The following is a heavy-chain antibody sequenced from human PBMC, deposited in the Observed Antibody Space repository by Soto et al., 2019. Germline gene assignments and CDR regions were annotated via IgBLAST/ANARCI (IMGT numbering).Heavy chain of an antibody. Sequence: GGCLRLSGAVSGFTFSRYWMHWARQVPGKGLVWVSRINPDGSDTDYADSVKGRFTISRDNAKNTVYLQMNSLTADDTAVFYCGRGGSDSPMSPGYWGQRTRVTVAS. CDR1: GFTFSRYW. CDR3: GRGGSDSPMSPGY. V-gene: IGHV3-74*01. J-gene: IGHJ4*02. D-gene: IGHD5-18*01. CDR2: INPDGSDT.